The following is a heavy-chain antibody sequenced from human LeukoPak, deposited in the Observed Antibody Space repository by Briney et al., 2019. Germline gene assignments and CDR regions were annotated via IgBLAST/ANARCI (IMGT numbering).Heavy chain of an antibody. V-gene: IGHV4-59*11. CDR2: ISYSGST. CDR1: GVSIGRHY. J-gene: IGHJ4*02. CDR3: ARDGEGDEGWDY. Sequence: SETLSLTCTVSGVSIGRHYWIWIRQPPGKGLEWIGHISYSGSTNYNPSLKSRVTISVDTSKNQVPLRLSSVTAADTAVYYCARDGEGDEGWDYWGQGTLVTVSS. D-gene: IGHD7-27*01.